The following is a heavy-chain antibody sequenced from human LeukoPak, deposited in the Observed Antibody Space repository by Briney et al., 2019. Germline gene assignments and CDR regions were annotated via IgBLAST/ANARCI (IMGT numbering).Heavy chain of an antibody. Sequence: SETLSLTCAVYGGSFSGYYWSWIRQPPGKGLEWIGEINHSGSTNYNPSLKSRVTISVDTSKNQFSLKLSSVTAADTAVYYCARGALLWFGEPIGSYFDYWGQGTLVTVSS. CDR2: INHSGST. J-gene: IGHJ4*02. V-gene: IGHV4-34*01. D-gene: IGHD3-10*01. CDR3: ARGALLWFGEPIGSYFDY. CDR1: GGSFSGYY.